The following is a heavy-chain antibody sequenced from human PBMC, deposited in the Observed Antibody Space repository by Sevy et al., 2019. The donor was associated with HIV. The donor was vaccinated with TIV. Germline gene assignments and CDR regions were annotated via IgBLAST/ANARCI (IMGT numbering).Heavy chain of an antibody. CDR3: VRAIAADGSF. Sequence: GGSLRLSCVASGFTLNSYWMSWVRQAPGKGREGVANIKQDGSVKYYVDSVKGRFTISRDNARNLLYLQMNSLRVEDTALYYCVRAIAADGSFWGQGTLVTVSS. V-gene: IGHV3-7*01. D-gene: IGHD6-13*01. CDR1: GFTLNSYW. CDR2: IKQDGSVK. J-gene: IGHJ4*02.